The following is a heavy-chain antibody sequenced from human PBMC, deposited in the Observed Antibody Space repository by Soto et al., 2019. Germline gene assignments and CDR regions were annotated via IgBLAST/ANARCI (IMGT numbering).Heavy chain of an antibody. CDR1: GYTFTNYG. V-gene: IGHV1-18*04. Sequence: QVQLVESGAEVKKPGASVKVSCKASGYTFTNYGISWVRQAPGQGLEWMGWISGYNGNTKYAQKFQGRVTMTTDTPTNTAYMELRGLRSDDTAVYYCARDRAYYYDSSGNYYYHYGMDVWGQGTTVTVS. J-gene: IGHJ6*02. CDR3: ARDRAYYYDSSGNYYYHYGMDV. CDR2: ISGYNGNT. D-gene: IGHD3-22*01.